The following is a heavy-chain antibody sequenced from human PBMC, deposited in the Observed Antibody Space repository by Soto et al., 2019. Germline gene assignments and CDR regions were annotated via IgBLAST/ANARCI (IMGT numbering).Heavy chain of an antibody. Sequence: PGGSLRLSCAASGFTFSSYSMNWVRQAPGKGLEWVSSISSSSSYIYYADSVKGRFTISRDNAKNSLYLQMNSLRAEDTAVYYCARDRDYYDGSGFLTSGFDIWGQGTMVTVSS. CDR2: ISSSSSYI. D-gene: IGHD3-22*01. J-gene: IGHJ3*02. CDR3: ARDRDYYDGSGFLTSGFDI. CDR1: GFTFSSYS. V-gene: IGHV3-21*01.